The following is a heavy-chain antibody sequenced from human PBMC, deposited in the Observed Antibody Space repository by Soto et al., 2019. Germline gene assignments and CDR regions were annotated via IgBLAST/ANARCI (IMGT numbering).Heavy chain of an antibody. CDR2: INHSGST. CDR3: ARGRALDCGGDCYLGY. D-gene: IGHD2-21*02. CDR1: GGSFSGYY. J-gene: IGHJ4*02. Sequence: QVQLQQWGAGLLKPSETLSLTCAVYGGSFSGYYWSWIRQPPGKGLEWIGEINHSGSTNYNPSLKSRVAISXXTXKXXFSLRLSSVTAADTAVYYCARGRALDCGGDCYLGYWGQGTLVTVSS. V-gene: IGHV4-34*01.